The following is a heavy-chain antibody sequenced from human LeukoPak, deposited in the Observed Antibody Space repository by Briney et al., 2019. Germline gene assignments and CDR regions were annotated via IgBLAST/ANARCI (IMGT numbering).Heavy chain of an antibody. CDR1: GGTFISYA. CDR2: IIPIFGTA. Sequence: ASVKVSCKASGGTFISYAISWVRQAPGQGLEWMGGIIPIFGTANYAQKFQGRVTITADESTSTAYMELSSLRSEDTAVYYCARDSRCCSSTSCLYYYYGMDVWGQGTTVTVSS. CDR3: ARDSRCCSSTSCLYYYYGMDV. D-gene: IGHD2-2*01. V-gene: IGHV1-69*13. J-gene: IGHJ6*02.